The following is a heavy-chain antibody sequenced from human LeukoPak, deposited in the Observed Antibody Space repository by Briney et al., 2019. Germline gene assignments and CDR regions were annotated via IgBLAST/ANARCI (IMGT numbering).Heavy chain of an antibody. J-gene: IGHJ4*02. CDR3: ARAPTVTNLYYFDY. Sequence: GGSLRLSCAASGFTFCSYAMHWVRQAPGKGLEYVSAISSNGGSTYYANSVKGRFTISRDNSKNTLFLQMGSLRAEDMAVYYCARAPTVTNLYYFDYWGQGTLVTVSS. V-gene: IGHV3-64*01. D-gene: IGHD4-17*01. CDR2: ISSNGGST. CDR1: GFTFCSYA.